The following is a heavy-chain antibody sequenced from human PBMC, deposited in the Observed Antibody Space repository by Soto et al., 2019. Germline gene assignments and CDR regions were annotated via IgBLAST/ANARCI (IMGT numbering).Heavy chain of an antibody. Sequence: GGSLRLSCAASGFTFSSYAMNWVRQAPGKWLEWVSGISGSGGYKSYAYSVKGRFTVSRENSKNTLYLEMNSLRAEDTAVYYCAKDAIMVSGKFSYFEFWGEGSLVNDSS. CDR1: GFTFSSYA. CDR2: ISGSGGYK. V-gene: IGHV3-23*01. CDR3: AKDAIMVSGKFSYFEF. D-gene: IGHD2-8*01. J-gene: IGHJ4*02.